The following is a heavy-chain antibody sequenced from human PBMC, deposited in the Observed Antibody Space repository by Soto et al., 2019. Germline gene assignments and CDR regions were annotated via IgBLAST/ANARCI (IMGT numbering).Heavy chain of an antibody. D-gene: IGHD6-13*01. J-gene: IGHJ5*02. CDR2: IYYSGST. Sequence: SETLSLTCTVSGGSISSYYWSWIRQPPGKGLEWIGYIYYSGSTNYNPSLKSRDNISVDTSKNQFSLKLSSVTAADTAVYYCARDNLSFRTSSWYGYWFDPWGQGTLVTVSS. CDR1: GGSISSYY. CDR3: ARDNLSFRTSSWYGYWFDP. V-gene: IGHV4-59*01.